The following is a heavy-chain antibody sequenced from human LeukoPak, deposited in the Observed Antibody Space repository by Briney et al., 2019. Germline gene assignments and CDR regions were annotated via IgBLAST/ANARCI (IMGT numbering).Heavy chain of an antibody. J-gene: IGHJ3*02. D-gene: IGHD3-10*01. CDR2: INPNSGGT. CDR1: GYTFTDYY. CDR3: ARSYGSGRRDAFDI. Sequence: ASVRVSCKASGYTFTDYYIHWVRQAPGQGLQWMGYINPNSGGTNSAHKSQGKVTMTRDTSISTAYMGLTRLRSDDTAVYYCARSYGSGRRDAFDIWGQGTMVTVSS. V-gene: IGHV1-2*02.